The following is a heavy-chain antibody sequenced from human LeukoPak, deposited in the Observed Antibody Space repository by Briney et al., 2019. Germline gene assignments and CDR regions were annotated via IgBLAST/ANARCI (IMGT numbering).Heavy chain of an antibody. Sequence: SETLSLTCTVSGGSFSSHYWTWIRQSPGKGLEWIGYISYSGSTNYNPSLKSRVTLSVVTSKNQFSLKLSSVTAADTAAYYCARDPTTVTKGFDIWGQGTTVTVSS. CDR3: ARDPTTVTKGFDI. D-gene: IGHD4-17*01. J-gene: IGHJ3*02. V-gene: IGHV4-59*11. CDR1: GGSFSSHY. CDR2: ISYSGST.